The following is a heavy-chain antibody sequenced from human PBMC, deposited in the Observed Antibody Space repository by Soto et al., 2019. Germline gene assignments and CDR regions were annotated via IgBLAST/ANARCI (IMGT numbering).Heavy chain of an antibody. CDR3: TRDRYPYDILTGYYLNYYGMDV. Sequence: GGSLRLSCTASGFTFGDYAMSWFRQAPGKGLEWVGFIRSKAYGGTTEYAASVKGRFTISRDDSKSIAYLQMNSLKTEDTAVYYCTRDRYPYDILTGYYLNYYGMDVWGQGTTVTVSS. J-gene: IGHJ6*02. CDR2: IRSKAYGGTT. D-gene: IGHD3-9*01. V-gene: IGHV3-49*03. CDR1: GFTFGDYA.